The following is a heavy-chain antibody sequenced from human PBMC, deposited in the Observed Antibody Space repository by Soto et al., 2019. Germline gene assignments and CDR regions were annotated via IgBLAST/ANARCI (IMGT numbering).Heavy chain of an antibody. D-gene: IGHD5-18*01. CDR1: GFTFSSYG. J-gene: IGHJ4*02. Sequence: GGFLRLSCAASGFTFSSYGMHWVRQAPGKGLEWVAVISYDGSNKYYADSVKGRFTISRDNSKNTLYLQMNSLRAEDTAVYYCAKGCPAAMVRCPFDYWGQGTLVTVSS. V-gene: IGHV3-30*18. CDR3: AKGCPAAMVRCPFDY. CDR2: ISYDGSNK.